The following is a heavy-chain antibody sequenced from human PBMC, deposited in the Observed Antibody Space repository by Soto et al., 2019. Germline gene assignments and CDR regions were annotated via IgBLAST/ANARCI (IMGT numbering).Heavy chain of an antibody. CDR3: IGSFPF. CDR2: IRSQPYGGTA. Sequence: EVYLVESGGGLVEPGRSLRLSCRASGFPFGNFLMSWFRQAPGKGMEWVGFIRSQPYGGTAEYAASVRGRFTISRDDSKGIAYLQMNSLQTEDSGVYHCIGSFPFWGQGTLVTVSS. J-gene: IGHJ4*02. D-gene: IGHD3-10*01. V-gene: IGHV3-49*03. CDR1: GFPFGNFL.